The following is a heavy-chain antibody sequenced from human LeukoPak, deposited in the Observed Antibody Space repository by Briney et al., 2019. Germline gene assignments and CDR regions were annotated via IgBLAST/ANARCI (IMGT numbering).Heavy chain of an antibody. CDR3: ASPYSGYDYNFDH. V-gene: IGHV3-64D*06. D-gene: IGHD5-12*01. CDR1: GFTFSRYA. Sequence: GGSLRLPCAASGFTFSRYAMHWVRQAPGKGLEYVSSISSNGGSTYYADSVKGRFTISRDNSKNTLFLQMSSLRTEDTAVYYCASPYSGYDYNFDHWGQGTLVTVSS. CDR2: ISSNGGST. J-gene: IGHJ4*02.